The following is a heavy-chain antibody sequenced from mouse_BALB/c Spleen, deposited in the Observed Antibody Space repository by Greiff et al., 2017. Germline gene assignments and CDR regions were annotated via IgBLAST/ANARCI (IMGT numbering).Heavy chain of an antibody. Sequence: EVQLQESGPGLVKPSQSLSLTCSVTGYSITSGYYWNWIRQFPGNKLEWMGYISYDGSNNYNPSLKNRISITRDTSKNQFFLKLNSVTTEDTATYYCAREVNTATAYWGQGTLVTVSA. V-gene: IGHV3-6*02. CDR1: GYSITSGYY. CDR2: ISYDGSN. J-gene: IGHJ3*01. D-gene: IGHD1-2*01. CDR3: AREVNTATAY.